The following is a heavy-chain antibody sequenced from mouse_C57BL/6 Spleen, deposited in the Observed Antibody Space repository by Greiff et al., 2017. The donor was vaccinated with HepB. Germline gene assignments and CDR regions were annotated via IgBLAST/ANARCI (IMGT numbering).Heavy chain of an antibody. Sequence: QVQLQQPGAELVMPGASVKLSCKASGYTFTSYWMHWVKQRPGQGLEWIGEIDPSDSYTNYNQKFKGQTTLTVDKSSSTAYMQLISLTSEDSAVDYCARWYYGSRNYAMDYWGQGTSVTVSS. D-gene: IGHD1-1*01. CDR3: ARWYYGSRNYAMDY. CDR1: GYTFTSYW. V-gene: IGHV1-69*01. CDR2: IDPSDSYT. J-gene: IGHJ4*01.